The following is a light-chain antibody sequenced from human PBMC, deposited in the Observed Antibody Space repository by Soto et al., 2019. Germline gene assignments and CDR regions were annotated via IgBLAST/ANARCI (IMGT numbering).Light chain of an antibody. J-gene: IGLJ2*01. CDR2: DVS. CDR1: SSDVGGYNY. V-gene: IGLV2-14*01. CDR3: SSYTGSSTVV. Sequence: QSALTQPASVSGSPGQSITISCTGTSSDVGGYNYVSWYQQHPGKAPKLMIYDVSNRPSGVSNRFSGSKSGNTASLTISGLHTEDERDYYSSSYTGSSTVVFGGGTKLTVL.